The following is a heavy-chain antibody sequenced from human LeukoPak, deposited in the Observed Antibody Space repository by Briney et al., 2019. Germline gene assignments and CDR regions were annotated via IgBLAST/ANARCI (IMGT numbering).Heavy chain of an antibody. V-gene: IGHV1-18*04. CDR3: ARDCSSTSCYDY. J-gene: IGHJ4*02. CDR2: ISAYNGNT. Sequence: ASVKVSCKASGYTFTCYGISWVRQAPGQGLEWMGWISAYNGNTNYAQKLQGRVTMTTDTSTSTAYMELRSLRSDDTAVYYCARDCSSTSCYDYWGQGTLVTVSS. CDR1: GYTFTCYG. D-gene: IGHD2-2*01.